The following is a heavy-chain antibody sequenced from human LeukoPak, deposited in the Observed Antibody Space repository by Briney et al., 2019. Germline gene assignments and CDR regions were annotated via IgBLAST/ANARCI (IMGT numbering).Heavy chain of an antibody. CDR2: INPNSGGT. CDR3: AREEVGATRGFDY. CDR1: XYTFXXXY. D-gene: IGHD1-26*01. J-gene: IGHJ4*02. V-gene: IGHV1-2*02. Sequence: VSCXXXXYTFXXXYMHWVRQAPGQGLEWMGWINPNSGGTNYAQKFQGRVTMTRDTSISTAYMELSRLRSDDTAVYYCAREEVGATRGFDYWGQGTLVTVSS.